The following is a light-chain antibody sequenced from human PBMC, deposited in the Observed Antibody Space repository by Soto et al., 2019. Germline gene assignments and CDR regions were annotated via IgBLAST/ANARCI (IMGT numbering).Light chain of an antibody. V-gene: IGKV1-5*03. CDR3: QQYNSYPWT. Sequence: DIQMTQSPSTLSGSVGDRVTITCRASQTISSWLAWYQQKPGKAPKLLIYKASTLQRGVPSRFRGGGSGTEFTLTISSLHPDDSAIYYCQQYNSYPWTFGLGTKVDIK. J-gene: IGKJ1*01. CDR1: QTISSW. CDR2: KAS.